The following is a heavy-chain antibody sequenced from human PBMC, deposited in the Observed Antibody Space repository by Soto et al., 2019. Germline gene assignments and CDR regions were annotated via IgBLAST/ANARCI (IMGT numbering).Heavy chain of an antibody. V-gene: IGHV1-3*01. J-gene: IGHJ4*02. CDR3: ARAPYERYFDWLLILWYFDY. CDR1: GYTFTSYA. D-gene: IGHD3-9*01. CDR2: INAGNGNT. Sequence: QVQLVQSGAEVKKPGASVKVSCKASGYTFTSYAMHWVRQAPGQRLEWMGWINAGNGNTKYSQKFQGRVTITRDTSASTAYMELSSLRSEDTAVYYCARAPYERYFDWLLILWYFDYWGQGTLVTVSS.